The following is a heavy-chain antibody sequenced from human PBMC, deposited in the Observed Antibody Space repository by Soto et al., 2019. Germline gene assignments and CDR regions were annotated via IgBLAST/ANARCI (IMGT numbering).Heavy chain of an antibody. D-gene: IGHD6-19*01. Sequence: GGSLRLSCAASGFTFSSNGMHWVRQAPGKGLEWVAVISYDGGNKYYADSVKGRFTISRDNSKNTVYLQMNSLRAEDSAVYYCAKEGIAVTGLSYFDSWGLGTLVTVSS. CDR1: GFTFSSNG. CDR2: ISYDGGNK. CDR3: AKEGIAVTGLSYFDS. J-gene: IGHJ4*02. V-gene: IGHV3-30*18.